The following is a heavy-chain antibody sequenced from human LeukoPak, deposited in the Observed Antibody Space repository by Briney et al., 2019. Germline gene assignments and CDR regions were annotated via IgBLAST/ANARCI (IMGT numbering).Heavy chain of an antibody. CDR2: MNPNSGNT. Sequence: GASVKVSCKASGYTFSSYDINWVRQATGQGPEWMGWMNPNSGNTAYAQKFQGRVTMSRDTSISTAYMELSSLRSEDTAVYYCARLPKYSRPLDYWGQGTLATVSS. D-gene: IGHD6-6*01. CDR1: GYTFSSYD. CDR3: ARLPKYSRPLDY. J-gene: IGHJ4*02. V-gene: IGHV1-8*02.